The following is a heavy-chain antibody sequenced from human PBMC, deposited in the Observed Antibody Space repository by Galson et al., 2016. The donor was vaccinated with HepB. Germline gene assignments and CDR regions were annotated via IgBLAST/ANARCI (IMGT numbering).Heavy chain of an antibody. Sequence: LSLTCTVSGDSIDSRGYYWSWIRHHPERGLEWIGYINYNGDTYYNPSLKSRLDISRDTSKNQFSLSLKSVTAADTAVYYCARDLGFSGQLDFWGQGTTVTVSS. CDR1: GDSIDSRGYY. J-gene: IGHJ6*02. V-gene: IGHV4-31*03. CDR3: ARDLGFSGQLDF. CDR2: INYNGDT. D-gene: IGHD6-19*01.